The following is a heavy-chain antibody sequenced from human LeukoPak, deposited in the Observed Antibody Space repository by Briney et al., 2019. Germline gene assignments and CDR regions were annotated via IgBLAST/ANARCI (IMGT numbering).Heavy chain of an antibody. Sequence: GGSLRLSCAASGFTFDDYAMHWVRQAPGKGLEWVSGISWNSGSIGYADSVKGRFTISRDNAKNSLYLQMNSQRAEDTALYYCAKDYYGSGSYTPFDYWGQGTLVTVSS. CDR3: AKDYYGSGSYTPFDY. D-gene: IGHD3-10*01. V-gene: IGHV3-9*01. CDR1: GFTFDDYA. J-gene: IGHJ4*02. CDR2: ISWNSGSI.